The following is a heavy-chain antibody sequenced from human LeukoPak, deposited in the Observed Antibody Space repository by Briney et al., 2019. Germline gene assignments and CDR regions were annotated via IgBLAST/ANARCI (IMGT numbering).Heavy chain of an antibody. D-gene: IGHD3-10*01. V-gene: IGHV1-18*01. CDR3: ARDLGITMVRGNLDV. Sequence: GASVKVSCKASGYSFTSNVISWVRQAPGQGLEWMGWISAYNGNTNYAQKLQGRVTMTTDTSTSTAYMELRSLRSDDTAVYYCARDLGITMVRGNLDVWGKGTTVTISS. CDR2: ISAYNGNT. J-gene: IGHJ6*04. CDR1: GYSFTSNV.